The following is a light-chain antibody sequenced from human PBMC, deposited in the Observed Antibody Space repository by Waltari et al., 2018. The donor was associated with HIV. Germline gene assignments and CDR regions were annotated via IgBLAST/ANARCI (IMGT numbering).Light chain of an antibody. Sequence: IQMAQSPASLSASIGYRITITCRSSLAIGRSLAWFQQKPGQSPMALIYATSILHTGVPARFNGSRSGTEFALTIANLEAADFGTYYCQQYDDLPRTFGGGT. CDR1: LAIGRS. CDR2: ATS. V-gene: IGKV1-16*01. CDR3: QQYDDLPRT. J-gene: IGKJ4*01.